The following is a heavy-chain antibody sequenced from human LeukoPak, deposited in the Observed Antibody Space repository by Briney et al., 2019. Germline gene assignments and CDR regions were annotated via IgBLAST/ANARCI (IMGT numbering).Heavy chain of an antibody. J-gene: IGHJ4*02. Sequence: PGGSLRLSCVASGFTFSDYYMTWIRQAPGKGLEWVSYISSSSSYTNYADSVKGRFTISRDNAKNSLYLQMNSLRAEDTAVYYCARDAAPGIGVAGTSDYWGQGTLVTVSS. D-gene: IGHD6-19*01. CDR1: GFTFSDYY. V-gene: IGHV3-11*06. CDR3: ARDAAPGIGVAGTSDY. CDR2: ISSSSSYT.